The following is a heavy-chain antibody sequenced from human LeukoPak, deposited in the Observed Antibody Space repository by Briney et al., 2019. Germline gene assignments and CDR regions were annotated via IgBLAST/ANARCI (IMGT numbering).Heavy chain of an antibody. D-gene: IGHD2-2*02. Sequence: GESLKISCKGSGYSFTSYWIGWVRQMPGKGLEWMGIIYPGDSDTRYSPSFQGQVTISADKSISTAYLQWSSLKASDTAMYYCARTQLGYFSSTSCYTGYYYGMDVWGQGTTVTVSS. CDR2: IYPGDSDT. V-gene: IGHV5-51*01. J-gene: IGHJ6*02. CDR1: GYSFTSYW. CDR3: ARTQLGYFSSTSCYTGYYYGMDV.